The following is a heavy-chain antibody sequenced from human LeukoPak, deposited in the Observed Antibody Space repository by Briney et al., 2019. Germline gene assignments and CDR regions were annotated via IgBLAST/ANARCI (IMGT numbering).Heavy chain of an antibody. J-gene: IGHJ4*02. CDR2: FYAGNSDT. V-gene: IGHV5-51*01. CDR3: ARRISVTGREFDY. D-gene: IGHD2-21*01. CDR1: GYTFTTYW. Sequence: GESLKISCEGSGYTFTTYWIAWVRQMPGKGLEWMAIFYAGNSDTRYSPSFQGQVTISADKSISTAYLQWSSLKASDTAMYYCARRISVTGREFDYWGQGTLVTVSS.